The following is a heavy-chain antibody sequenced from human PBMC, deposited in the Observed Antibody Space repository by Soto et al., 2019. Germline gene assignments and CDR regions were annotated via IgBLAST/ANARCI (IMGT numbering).Heavy chain of an antibody. CDR3: ARGGGYTLYYYYMDV. J-gene: IGHJ6*03. D-gene: IGHD5-12*01. CDR2: SWFDGSIA. Sequence: QVQLVESGGGVVQPGRSLRLSCVASGFKFTDYGLNWVRQTPGKGLEWVAISWFDGSIAYYAESVKGRFTISRDNSKNTLYLQMGSLRAEDMAVYYCARGGGYTLYYYYMDVWGKGTTVTVSS. CDR1: GFKFTDYG. V-gene: IGHV3-33*01.